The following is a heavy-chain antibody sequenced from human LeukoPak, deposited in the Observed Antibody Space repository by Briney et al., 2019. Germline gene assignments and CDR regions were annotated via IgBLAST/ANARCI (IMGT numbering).Heavy chain of an antibody. CDR1: GASISGSDYN. CDR2: IYYSGST. CDR3: ASAGRSGGYVYYFDY. Sequence: SETLSLTCNVSGASISGSDYNWSWLRQPPGKGLEWIGYIYYSGSTNYNPSLKSRVTISLDASKNQFSLNVYSVTAADTAVYYCASAGRSGGYVYYFDYWGQGTLVTVFS. D-gene: IGHD3-16*01. J-gene: IGHJ4*02. V-gene: IGHV4-61*08.